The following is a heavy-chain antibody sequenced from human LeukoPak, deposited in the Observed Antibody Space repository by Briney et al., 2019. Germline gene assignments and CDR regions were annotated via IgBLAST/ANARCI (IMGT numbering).Heavy chain of an antibody. CDR3: AREDYYYYYMDV. CDR2: INSDGSST. J-gene: IGHJ6*03. Sequence: GGSLRLSCAASGFTFSSYWMHWVRQAPGKGLVWVSRINSDGSSTSYADSVNGRFTISRDNAKNTLYLQMNSLRAEDTAVYYCAREDYYYYYMDVWGKGTTVTVSS. CDR1: GFTFSSYW. V-gene: IGHV3-74*01.